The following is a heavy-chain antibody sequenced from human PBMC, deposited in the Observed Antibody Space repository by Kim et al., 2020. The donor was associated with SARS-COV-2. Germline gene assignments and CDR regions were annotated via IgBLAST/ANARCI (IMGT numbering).Heavy chain of an antibody. J-gene: IGHJ1*01. CDR1: GGSISSSSYY. CDR2: ISYSGST. CDR3: ARQSAVAGTYFHH. D-gene: IGHD6-19*01. V-gene: IGHV4-39*01. Sequence: SETLSLTCTVSGGSISSSSYYWGWIRQPPGKGLEWIGSISYSGSTYYNPSLKSRVTISVDTSKNQFSLKLSSVTAADTAVYYCARQSAVAGTYFHHWGQGTLFTVSS.